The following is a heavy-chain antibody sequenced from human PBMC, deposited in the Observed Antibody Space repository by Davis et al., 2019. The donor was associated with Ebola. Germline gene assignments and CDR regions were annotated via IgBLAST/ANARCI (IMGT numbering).Heavy chain of an antibody. CDR1: GFTFGDYT. V-gene: IGHV3-49*04. Sequence: GESLKISCTTSGFTFGDYTMSWVRQTPGKGLEWVGLIRSKAYGGTAEYAASVTGRFTISRDDSKSIAYLQMKSLRTEDTAVYYCTRVGAKWELLYYFDYWGRGTLVTVSS. D-gene: IGHD1-26*01. CDR3: TRVGAKWELLYYFDY. J-gene: IGHJ4*02. CDR2: IRSKAYGGTA.